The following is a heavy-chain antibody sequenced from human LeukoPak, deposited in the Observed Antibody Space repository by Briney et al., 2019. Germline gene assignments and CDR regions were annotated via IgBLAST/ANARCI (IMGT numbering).Heavy chain of an antibody. CDR1: GFTFSDYG. J-gene: IGHJ5*02. CDR2: IYYSGST. D-gene: IGHD6-13*01. V-gene: IGHV4-59*08. Sequence: GSLRLSCAASGFTFSDYGMTWIRQPPGKGLECIGYIYYSGSTNYNPSLKSRVTISVDTSKNQFSLKLSSVTAADTAVYYCARSGIAAAGTDNWFDPWGQGTLVTVSS. CDR3: ARSGIAAAGTDNWFDP.